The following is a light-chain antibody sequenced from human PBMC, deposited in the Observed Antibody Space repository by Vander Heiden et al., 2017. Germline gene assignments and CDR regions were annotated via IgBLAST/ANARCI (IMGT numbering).Light chain of an antibody. CDR1: SSDFGTNRF. CDR3: CSYADSYSVV. J-gene: IGLJ3*02. CDR2: GVS. V-gene: IGLV2-11*01. Sequence: QSALTQPRSVSGSPGPSVPLSCPGTSSDFGTNRFGSWYQQYPGKAPKLMIYGVSERPSGVPDRFSGAKSGKTASLTISGLQAEDEADYYCCSYADSYSVVFAGGTKLTVL.